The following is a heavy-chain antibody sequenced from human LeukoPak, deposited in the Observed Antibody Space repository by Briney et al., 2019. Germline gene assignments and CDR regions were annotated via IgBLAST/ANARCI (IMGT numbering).Heavy chain of an antibody. CDR1: GFTFSNYW. J-gene: IGHJ4*02. V-gene: IGHV3-7*01. D-gene: IGHD6-13*01. CDR2: IKQDGSEK. CDR3: ARAGGSSWADY. Sequence: QAGGSLRLSCAASGFTFSNYWMSWVRQAPGKGLEWVANIKQDGSEKYYVDSVKGRFTISRDNAKNSLYLQMNSLTVEDTAVYYCARAGGSSWADYWGQGTLVTVSS.